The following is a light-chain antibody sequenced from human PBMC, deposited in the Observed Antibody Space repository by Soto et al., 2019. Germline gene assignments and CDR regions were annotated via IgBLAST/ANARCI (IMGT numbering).Light chain of an antibody. CDR2: AAS. J-gene: IGKJ1*01. CDR3: LQDYNYPWT. Sequence: AIQMTQSPSSLSSSLGDRVTITFLASQVIRNDLGWYQQEPWKAPKLLIYAASSLESGVPSRFSGSGSGTDFTLTISSLQPEDFATYYCLQDYNYPWTFGQGTKVDI. V-gene: IGKV1-6*01. CDR1: QVIRND.